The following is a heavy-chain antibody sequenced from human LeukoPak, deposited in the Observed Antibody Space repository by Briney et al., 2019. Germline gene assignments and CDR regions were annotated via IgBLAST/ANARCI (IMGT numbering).Heavy chain of an antibody. V-gene: IGHV3-21*01. CDR3: AKQRASYGYVFDY. J-gene: IGHJ4*02. CDR1: GFTFSSYS. Sequence: GGSLRLSCAASGFTFSSYSMNWVRQAPGKGLEWVSSISSSSSYIYYADSVKGRFTISRDNAKNSLYLQMNSLRAEDTAVYYCAKQRASYGYVFDYWGQGTLVTVSS. CDR2: ISSSSSYI. D-gene: IGHD5-18*01.